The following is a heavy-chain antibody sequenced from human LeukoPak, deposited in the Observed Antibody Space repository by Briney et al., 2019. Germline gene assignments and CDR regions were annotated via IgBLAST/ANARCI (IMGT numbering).Heavy chain of an antibody. CDR3: ARLGARLLLDY. CDR2: IIPIFGTA. V-gene: IGHV1-69*05. Sequence: ASVKVSCKASGGTFSSYAISWVRQAPGQGLEWMGRIIPIFGTANYAQKFQGRVTITTDESTSTVYMELSSLRSEDTAVYYCARLGARLLLDYWGQGTLVTVSS. J-gene: IGHJ4*02. D-gene: IGHD3-22*01. CDR1: GGTFSSYA.